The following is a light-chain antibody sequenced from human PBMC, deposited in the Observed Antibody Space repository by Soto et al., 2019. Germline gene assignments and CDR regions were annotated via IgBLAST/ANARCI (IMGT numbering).Light chain of an antibody. CDR2: RNT. CDR1: SSNIGAGYE. Sequence: QSVLTQPPSVSGAPGQRVTISCIGGSSNIGAGYEVHWYQQLPGTVPKLLIYRNTYRPSGVPDRFSGSRSATSASLAISGLRSEDEADYYCAAWDESLNGLFGTGTKVTVL. V-gene: IGLV1-40*01. CDR3: AAWDESLNGL. J-gene: IGLJ1*01.